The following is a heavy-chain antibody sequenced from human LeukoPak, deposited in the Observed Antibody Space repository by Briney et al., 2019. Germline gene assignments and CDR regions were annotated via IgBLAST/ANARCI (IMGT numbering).Heavy chain of an antibody. J-gene: IGHJ5*02. CDR1: GGSIRSYY. CDR2: XXXXGST. D-gene: IGHD6-19*01. CDR3: ARHAAVEGSSGWSPLWWFDP. Sequence: SETLSLTCTVSGGSIRSYYWSWIRQPPGKGLEWXXXXXXXGSTKHNPYLKSRVTISVDTSKSQFSLKLSSVTAADTAVYYCARHAAVEGSSGWSPLWWFDPWGQGTLVTVSS. V-gene: IGHV4-59*08.